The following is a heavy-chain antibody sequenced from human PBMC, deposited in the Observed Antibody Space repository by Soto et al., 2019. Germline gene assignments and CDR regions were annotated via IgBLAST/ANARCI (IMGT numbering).Heavy chain of an antibody. CDR1: GYTFSSYG. Sequence: QVQLVQSGAEVKKPGASVKVSCKASGYTFSSYGISWGRQAPGQGLEWMGWISAYNGNTNYAQKLQGRVNMTKDTSTRTAYMELRSLGSHDTAVYYCERGSGYESPVDYWGQGSLVTVSS. CDR2: ISAYNGNT. D-gene: IGHD5-12*01. V-gene: IGHV1-18*01. CDR3: ERGSGYESPVDY. J-gene: IGHJ4*02.